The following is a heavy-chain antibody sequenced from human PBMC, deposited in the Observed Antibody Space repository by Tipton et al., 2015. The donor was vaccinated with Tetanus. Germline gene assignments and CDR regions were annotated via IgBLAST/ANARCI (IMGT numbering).Heavy chain of an antibody. CDR3: ARVRVITTGFDY. J-gene: IGHJ4*02. Sequence: LRLSCTVSGGSISSGDYYWSWIRQPPGKGLEWIGYIYYSGSTYYNPSLKSRVTISVDTSKNQFSLKLSSVTAADTAVYYCARVRVITTGFDYWGQGTLVTVSS. V-gene: IGHV4-30-4*01. D-gene: IGHD3-22*01. CDR2: IYYSGST. CDR1: GGSISSGDYY.